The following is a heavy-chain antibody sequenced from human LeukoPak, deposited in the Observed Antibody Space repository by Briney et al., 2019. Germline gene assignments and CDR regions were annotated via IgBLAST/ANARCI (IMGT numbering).Heavy chain of an antibody. Sequence: GGSLRLSCAASGFTVGSNYMSWVRQAPGKGLEWVSVIYSGGSTYYADSVKGRFTISRDNSKNTLYLQMNSLRAEDTAVYYCARGTYYDFWSGYFGPLDYYYYYMDVWGKGTTVTVSS. J-gene: IGHJ6*03. V-gene: IGHV3-66*02. CDR1: GFTVGSNY. CDR2: IYSGGST. D-gene: IGHD3-3*01. CDR3: ARGTYYDFWSGYFGPLDYYYYYMDV.